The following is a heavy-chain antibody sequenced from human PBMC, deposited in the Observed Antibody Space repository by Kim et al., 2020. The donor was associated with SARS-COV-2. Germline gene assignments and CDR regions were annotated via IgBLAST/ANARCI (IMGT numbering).Heavy chain of an antibody. Sequence: GGSLRLSCAASGFTVSGNYMSWVRQAPGKGLEWVSVIYSGGYTYYADSVEGRFTISRDNSKNTLYLQMNSLRAEDTAVYYCARIIMVRGVIGWFDPWGQGTLVTVSS. CDR1: GFTVSGNY. V-gene: IGHV3-53*01. J-gene: IGHJ5*02. D-gene: IGHD3-10*01. CDR2: IYSGGYT. CDR3: ARIIMVRGVIGWFDP.